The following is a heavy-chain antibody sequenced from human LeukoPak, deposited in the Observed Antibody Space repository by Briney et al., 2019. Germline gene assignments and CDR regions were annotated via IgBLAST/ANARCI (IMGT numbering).Heavy chain of an antibody. CDR2: IGSDNKP. J-gene: IGHJ6*02. CDR1: RFTFTAYA. D-gene: IGHD3-10*01. Sequence: VGALRLSCEPSRFTFTAYAMTWVRPAPGQGLEWVSSIGSDNKPNYSESVKGLFAISRDNSKSMLFLQLNSVRAEDTALYYCARALHYYLDMDVWGQGTTVTVSS. CDR3: ARALHYYLDMDV. V-gene: IGHV3-23*05.